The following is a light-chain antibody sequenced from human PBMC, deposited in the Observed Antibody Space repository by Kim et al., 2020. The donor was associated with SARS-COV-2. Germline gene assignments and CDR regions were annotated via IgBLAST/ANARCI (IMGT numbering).Light chain of an antibody. Sequence: TGIISWSGISSNIGSHPVNWYHRVPGTAPQLLIYSNSDRPSGVPDRFTASKSDTSAALAISGLQSEDETTYYCAAWDESLDGFLVFGGGTQLTVL. CDR2: SNS. CDR1: SSNIGSHP. V-gene: IGLV1-44*01. J-gene: IGLJ2*01. CDR3: AAWDESLDGFLV.